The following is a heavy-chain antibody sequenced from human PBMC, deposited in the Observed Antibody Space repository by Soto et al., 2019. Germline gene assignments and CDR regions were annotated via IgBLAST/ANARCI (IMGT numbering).Heavy chain of an antibody. Sequence: GGSLRLSCAASGFTFSSYAMSWVRQAPGKGLEWVSAISGSGGSTYYADSVKGRFTISRDNSKNTLYLQMNSLRAEDTAVYYCAKDPRYYDLWSGYYYFDYWGQGTLVTVSS. CDR1: GFTFSSYA. V-gene: IGHV3-23*01. CDR3: AKDPRYYDLWSGYYYFDY. CDR2: ISGSGGST. J-gene: IGHJ4*02. D-gene: IGHD3-3*01.